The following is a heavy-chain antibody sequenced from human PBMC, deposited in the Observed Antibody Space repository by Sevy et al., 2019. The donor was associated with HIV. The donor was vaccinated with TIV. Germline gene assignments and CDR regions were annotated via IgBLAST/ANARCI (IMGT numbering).Heavy chain of an antibody. J-gene: IGHJ3*02. D-gene: IGHD5-12*01. V-gene: IGHV4-39*01. CDR3: AGGYSGFGI. CDR2: FYYSGGT. CDR1: GGSISSSSYY. Sequence: SETLSLTCTVSGGSISSSSYYWGWIRQPPGKGLEWIGSFYYSGGTYYHPSLKSRVTISVDTSKSQFSLKLSSVTAADTTVYYCAGGYSGFGIWGQGTMVTVSS.